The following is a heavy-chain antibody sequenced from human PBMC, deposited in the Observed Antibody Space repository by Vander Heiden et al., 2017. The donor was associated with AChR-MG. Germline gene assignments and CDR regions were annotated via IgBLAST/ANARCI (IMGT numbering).Heavy chain of an antibody. J-gene: IGHJ2*01. CDR3: ARDLYGSSSFSPNWYFDL. V-gene: IGHV1-2*02. CDR1: GYTFTGYS. CDR2: INPNSGGT. Sequence: QVQLAQSGAEVKKPGAAVKVSCKASGYTFTGYSMHWVGQAPGQGLERMGWINPNSGGTNYAQKFQGRVTMTRDTSISTAYMELSRLRSDDTAVYYCARDLYGSSSFSPNWYFDLWGRGTLVTVSS. D-gene: IGHD6-6*01.